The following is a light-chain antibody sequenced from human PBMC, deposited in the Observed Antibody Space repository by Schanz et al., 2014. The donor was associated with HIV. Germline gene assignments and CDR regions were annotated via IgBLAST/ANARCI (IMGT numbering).Light chain of an antibody. CDR2: NSY. J-gene: IGLJ2*01. CDR3: AAWDDSLSGPV. Sequence: QSVLTQPPSASGTPGQRVTISCSGSSSSIGFNTINWYQHLPGTAPKLIMYNSYHRPSGVPDRFSGSSSGTSASLAISGLRSEDEADYYCAAWDDSLSGPVFGGGTKLTVL. CDR1: SSSIGFNT. V-gene: IGLV1-44*01.